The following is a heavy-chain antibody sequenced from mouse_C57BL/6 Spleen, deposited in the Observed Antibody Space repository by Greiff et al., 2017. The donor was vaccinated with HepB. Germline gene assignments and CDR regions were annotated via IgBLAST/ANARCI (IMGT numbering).Heavy chain of an antibody. V-gene: IGHV1-53*01. CDR2: INPSNGGT. J-gene: IGHJ2*01. D-gene: IGHD1-1*01. CDR1: GCTFTSYW. CDR3: ARIPDYYGSVFDY. Sequence: VQLQQPGTELVKPGASVKLSCKASGCTFTSYWMHWVKQRPGQGLEWIGNINPSNGGTNYNEKFKSKATLTVDKSSSTAYMQLSSLTSEDSAVYYGARIPDYYGSVFDYWGQGTTLTVSS.